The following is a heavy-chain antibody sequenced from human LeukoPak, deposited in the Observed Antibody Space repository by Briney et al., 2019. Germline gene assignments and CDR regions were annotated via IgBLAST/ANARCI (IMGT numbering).Heavy chain of an antibody. CDR3: ARDSSGLMWFDP. CDR2: IYYSGST. V-gene: IGHV4-59*01. J-gene: IGHJ5*02. Sequence: SETLSLTCTVSGGSISSYYWSWIRQPAGKGLEWIGYIYYSGSTNYNPSLKSRVTISVDTSKNQFSLKLSSVTAADTAVYYCARDSSGLMWFDPWGQGTLVTVSS. D-gene: IGHD6-19*01. CDR1: GGSISSYY.